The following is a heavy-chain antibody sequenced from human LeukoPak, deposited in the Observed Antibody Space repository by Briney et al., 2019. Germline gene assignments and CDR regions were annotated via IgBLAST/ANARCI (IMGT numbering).Heavy chain of an antibody. CDR3: ASGYCGGDCYDYYYYGMDV. J-gene: IGHJ6*02. CDR1: GYTFTSYY. CDR2: INPSGGST. Sequence: GASVTVSCTASGYTFTSYYMHWVRQAPGQGLEWMGIINPSGGSTSYAQKFQGRVTMTRDTSTSTVYMELSSLRSEDTAVYYCASGYCGGDCYDYYYYGMDVWGQGTTVTVSS. D-gene: IGHD2-21*02. V-gene: IGHV1-46*01.